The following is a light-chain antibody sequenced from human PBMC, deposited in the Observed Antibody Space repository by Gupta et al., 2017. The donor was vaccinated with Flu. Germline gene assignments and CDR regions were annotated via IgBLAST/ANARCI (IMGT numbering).Light chain of an antibody. CDR2: YAS. CDR3: HQSRNLPWT. J-gene: IGKJ1*01. CDR1: QNIGTS. V-gene: IGKV6-21*01. Sequence: RASQNIGTSLNWYQQKPDQSPKLLIKYASQSFSGVPSRFSGSGSGSDFTLTINNLEAEDAATYYCHQSRNLPWTFGQGTKVEIK.